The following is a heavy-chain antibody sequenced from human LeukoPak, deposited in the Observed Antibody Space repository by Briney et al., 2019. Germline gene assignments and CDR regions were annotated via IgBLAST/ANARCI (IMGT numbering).Heavy chain of an antibody. Sequence: PGGSLRLSCAASGFTFDDYAMHWVRHAPGKGLEWVSGISWNSGSIGYADSVKGRFTISRDNAKNSLYLQMNSLRAEDTALYYCAKDWAAAGRFDYWGQGTLVTVSS. V-gene: IGHV3-9*01. CDR2: ISWNSGSI. CDR3: AKDWAAAGRFDY. D-gene: IGHD6-13*01. CDR1: GFTFDDYA. J-gene: IGHJ4*02.